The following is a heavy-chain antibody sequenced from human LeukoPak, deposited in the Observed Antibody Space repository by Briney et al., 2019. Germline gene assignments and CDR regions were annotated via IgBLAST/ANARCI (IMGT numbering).Heavy chain of an antibody. CDR3: ARGRTANFDY. CDR1: GGSFSGYY. V-gene: IGHV4-34*01. J-gene: IGHJ4*02. Sequence: SETLSLTCAVYGGSFSGYYWSWIRQPPGKGLEWIGEINHSGSTNYNPSLKSRVTISVDTSKNQFSLKLSSVTAADTAVYYCARGRTANFDYWGQGTLVTASS. D-gene: IGHD2-21*02. CDR2: INHSGST.